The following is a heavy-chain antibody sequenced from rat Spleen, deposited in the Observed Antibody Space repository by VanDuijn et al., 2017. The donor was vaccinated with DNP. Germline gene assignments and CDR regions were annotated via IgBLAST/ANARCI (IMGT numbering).Heavy chain of an antibody. CDR2: ISYSGTT. Sequence: EIQLQESGPGLVKPSQSLSLTCSVTGYTITSGYDWNWIRKFPGSKMEWMGSISYSGTTNYNPSLKSRISITRDTSKNQFFLQLNSVTTEDAATYYCARRASGYWFAYWGQGTLVTVSS. D-gene: IGHD4-1*01. CDR3: ARRASGYWFAY. V-gene: IGHV3-4*01. J-gene: IGHJ3*01. CDR1: GYTITSGY.